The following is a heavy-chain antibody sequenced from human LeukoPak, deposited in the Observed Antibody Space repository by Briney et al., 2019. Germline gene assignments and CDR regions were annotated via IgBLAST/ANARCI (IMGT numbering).Heavy chain of an antibody. V-gene: IGHV5-51*01. CDR3: ATNREYSSPPAGYWFDP. Sequence: GESLKISCKGAGYSFTSYWIDWGRQMPGPGLEWMGIIDPGDSDTRYSPSFQRQVTISADKSTSTAYLQRSSLKPWDTAMYYCATNREYSSPPAGYWFDPWGQGSLVTVS. CDR2: IDPGDSDT. J-gene: IGHJ5*02. D-gene: IGHD6-6*01. CDR1: GYSFTSYW.